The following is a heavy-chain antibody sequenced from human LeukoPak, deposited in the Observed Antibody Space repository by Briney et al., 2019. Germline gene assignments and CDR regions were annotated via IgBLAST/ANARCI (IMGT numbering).Heavy chain of an antibody. D-gene: IGHD6-19*01. CDR3: ARDFPYSSGWYYFDY. CDR2: INPNSGGT. Sequence: ASVKVSCKASGYTFTGYYMRWVRQAPGQGLEWMGWINPNSGGTNYAQKFQGRVTMTRDTSISTAYMELSRLRSDDTAVYYCARDFPYSSGWYYFDYWGQGTLVTVSS. V-gene: IGHV1-2*02. CDR1: GYTFTGYY. J-gene: IGHJ4*02.